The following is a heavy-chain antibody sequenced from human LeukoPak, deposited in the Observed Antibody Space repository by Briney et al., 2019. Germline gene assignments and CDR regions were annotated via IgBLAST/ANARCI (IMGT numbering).Heavy chain of an antibody. CDR1: GFTFSSYA. D-gene: IGHD2-15*01. CDR3: AKDPVYCTGGSCYSDPYYFDY. Sequence: GGSLRLSCAASGFTFSSYAMSWVRQAPGKGLEWVSAISGSGGSTYYADSVKGRFTISRDNSKNTLYLQMNSLRAEDTAVYYCAKDPVYCTGGSCYSDPYYFDYWGQGTLVTVSS. J-gene: IGHJ4*02. V-gene: IGHV3-23*01. CDR2: ISGSGGST.